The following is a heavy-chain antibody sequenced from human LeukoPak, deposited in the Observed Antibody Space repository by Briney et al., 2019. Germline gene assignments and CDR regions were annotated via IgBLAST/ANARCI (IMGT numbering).Heavy chain of an antibody. D-gene: IGHD1-26*01. CDR3: ARDGVKSGSYYSEDAFDI. CDR1: GYTFTGYY. CDR2: INPNSGGT. Sequence: VASVKVSCKASGYTFTGYYMHWVRQAPGQGLEWMGWINPNSGGTNYAQKFQGRVTMTRDTSISTGYMEMSRLRSDDTAVYYCARDGVKSGSYYSEDAFDIWGQGTMVTVSS. J-gene: IGHJ3*02. V-gene: IGHV1-2*02.